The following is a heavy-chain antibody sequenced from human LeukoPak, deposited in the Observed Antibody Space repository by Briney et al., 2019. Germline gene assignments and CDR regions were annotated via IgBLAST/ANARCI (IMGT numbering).Heavy chain of an antibody. V-gene: IGHV3-23*01. CDR3: ARESSVSGWFIY. CDR2: ISGGGGST. Sequence: GGSLRLSCAASGFTFRSYAMNWVRQAPGKGLEWVSSISGGGGSTYYADSVKGRFTLSRHNSENTLSLEMNSLRPEDTALYYCARESSVSGWFIYWGQGTLVTVSS. CDR1: GFTFRSYA. J-gene: IGHJ4*02. D-gene: IGHD6-19*01.